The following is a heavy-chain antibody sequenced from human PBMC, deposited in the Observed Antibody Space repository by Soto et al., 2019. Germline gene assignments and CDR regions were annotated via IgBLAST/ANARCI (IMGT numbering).Heavy chain of an antibody. D-gene: IGHD1-7*01. CDR3: AKDHQTYNWDYLFDS. Sequence: VGSLRLSCAASGFTFSINDMHWVRKAPGRGLEWVAVISNDGNNKYYADSVKGRFTLSRDNSKNMVYLQMDSLRVEDTAVYFCAKDHQTYNWDYLFDSWGPGTLVTVSS. CDR1: GFTFSIND. V-gene: IGHV3-30*18. CDR2: ISNDGNNK. J-gene: IGHJ4*02.